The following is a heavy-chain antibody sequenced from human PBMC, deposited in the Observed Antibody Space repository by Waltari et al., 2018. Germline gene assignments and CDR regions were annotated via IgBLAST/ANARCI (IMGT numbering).Heavy chain of an antibody. CDR1: GFTFSCYA. Sequence: EVLLLESGGGLVQPGGSLRLSCPASGFTFSCYALSWVRRVYATGLEWVSAISGSGGSTYYADSVKVRFTNSRDKSKNTMYRQMNSLRAEDTAVYDCAKDGEYYDFWRGYRYGDYWGQGTLVTVSS. CDR2: ISGSGGST. CDR3: AKDGEYYDFWRGYRYGDY. J-gene: IGHJ4*02. D-gene: IGHD3-3*01. V-gene: IGHV3-23*01.